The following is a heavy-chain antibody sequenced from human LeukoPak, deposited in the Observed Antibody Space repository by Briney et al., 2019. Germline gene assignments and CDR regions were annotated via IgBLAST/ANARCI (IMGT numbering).Heavy chain of an antibody. CDR3: AREDYYGSGSLPWFDP. CDR1: GYTFTGYY. Sequence: SVKVSCKASGYTFTGYYMHWVRQAPRQGLEWMGWINPNSGGTNYAQKFQGWVTMTRDTSISTAYMELSRLRSDDAAVYYCAREDYYGSGSLPWFDPWGQGTLVTVSS. D-gene: IGHD3-10*01. V-gene: IGHV1-2*04. CDR2: INPNSGGT. J-gene: IGHJ5*02.